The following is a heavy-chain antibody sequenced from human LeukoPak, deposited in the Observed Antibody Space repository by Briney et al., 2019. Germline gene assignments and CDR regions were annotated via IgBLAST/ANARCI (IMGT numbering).Heavy chain of an antibody. Sequence: ASVKVSCKASGYTFTGYYMHWVRQAPGQGLEWMGWINPNSGGTNYAQKFQGRVTMTRDMSTSTVYMELSSLRSEDTAVYYCARDSDSSSWYGVFYFDYWGQGTLVTVSS. V-gene: IGHV1-2*02. CDR3: ARDSDSSSWYGVFYFDY. J-gene: IGHJ4*02. CDR2: INPNSGGT. D-gene: IGHD6-13*01. CDR1: GYTFTGYY.